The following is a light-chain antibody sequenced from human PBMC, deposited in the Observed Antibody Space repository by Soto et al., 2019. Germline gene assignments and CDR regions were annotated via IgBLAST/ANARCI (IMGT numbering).Light chain of an antibody. CDR1: QGISNY. Sequence: DIQMTQSPSSLSASVGDRVTITCRSSQGISNYVAWYQQKTGKVPKLRIYGASTLHAGVPPRFIGSGSGIDFTLTIISLQPEDVATYFCQKYNSASFTFGPGTKVGIK. CDR2: GAS. V-gene: IGKV1-27*01. CDR3: QKYNSASFT. J-gene: IGKJ3*01.